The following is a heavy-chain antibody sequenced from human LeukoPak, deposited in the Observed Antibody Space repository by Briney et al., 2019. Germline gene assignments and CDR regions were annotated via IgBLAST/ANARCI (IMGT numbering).Heavy chain of an antibody. J-gene: IGHJ4*02. V-gene: IGHV3-15*01. CDR2: IKRIIDGGTT. CDR3: AAQRGSGDLRY. Sequence: GGSLRLSCAASGFTFSNTWMNWVRQAPGKGLEWVGRIKRIIDGGTTDYAAPVKGRFTVSRDDSINTLYLQMSSLKTEDAAVYYCAAQRGSGDLRYWGQGTLVTVSS. D-gene: IGHD4-17*01. CDR1: GFTFSNTW.